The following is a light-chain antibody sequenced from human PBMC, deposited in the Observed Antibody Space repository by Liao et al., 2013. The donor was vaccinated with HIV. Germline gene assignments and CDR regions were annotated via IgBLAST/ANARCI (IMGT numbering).Light chain of an antibody. V-gene: IGLV3-1*01. Sequence: SYDLTQTPSVSVSPGQTASITCSGDKLGDKYVCWYQQKAGLSPVLVIYHDNRRPSGIPERFSGSNSGNTATLTISGTQAMDEADYYCQAWDRSTSYGFGTGTKVTV. CDR2: HDN. CDR3: QAWDRSTSYG. CDR1: KLGDKY. J-gene: IGLJ1*01.